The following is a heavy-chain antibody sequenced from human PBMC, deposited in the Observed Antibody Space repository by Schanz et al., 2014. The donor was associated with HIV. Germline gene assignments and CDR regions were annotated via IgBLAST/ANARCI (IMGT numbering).Heavy chain of an antibody. Sequence: QVQLVQSGAEVKKPGSSVRVSCTASGGTFSSYAISWVRQAPGQGLEWMGGIIPIFGTPNYAQKFQGRVTITADESTSAAYLELSSLRSEDTAVYYCARGRQDYDFWSGAHYYYAMDVWGQGTTVTVSS. J-gene: IGHJ6*02. CDR3: ARGRQDYDFWSGAHYYYAMDV. CDR2: IIPIFGTP. CDR1: GGTFSSYA. D-gene: IGHD3-3*01. V-gene: IGHV1-69*01.